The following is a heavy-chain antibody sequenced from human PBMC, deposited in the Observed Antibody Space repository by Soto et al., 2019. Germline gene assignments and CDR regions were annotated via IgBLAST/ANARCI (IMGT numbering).Heavy chain of an antibody. CDR2: MNPNSGNT. J-gene: IGHJ6*02. D-gene: IGHD3-3*01. CDR3: ARLPPDYDFWSGYWPPSDYYGMDV. Sequence: ASLNVSCKASGYTFTSDGISWVRPAPGQGLEWMGGMNPNSGNTGYAQKFQGRVTMTRNTSISTAYMELSSLRSEDTAVYYCARLPPDYDFWSGYWPPSDYYGMDVWGQGTTVTVSS. V-gene: IGHV1-8*02. CDR1: GYTFTSDG.